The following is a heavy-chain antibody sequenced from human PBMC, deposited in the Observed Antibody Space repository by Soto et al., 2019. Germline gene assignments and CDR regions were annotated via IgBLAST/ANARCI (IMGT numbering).Heavy chain of an antibody. CDR1: GFSFSSYW. CDR2: IKQDGREK. V-gene: IGHV3-7*03. D-gene: IGHD3-16*01. CDR3: AGDGVRNGAYNGWLDP. Sequence: EVQLVESGGDLVQPGGSLRLSCAASGFSFSSYWMTWVRQAPGKGLEWVANIKQDGREKYYVASVKGRFTISRDNGKNLLYLQMDSLTPDDTAVYYCAGDGVRNGAYNGWLDPWGQGTLVTVSP. J-gene: IGHJ5*02.